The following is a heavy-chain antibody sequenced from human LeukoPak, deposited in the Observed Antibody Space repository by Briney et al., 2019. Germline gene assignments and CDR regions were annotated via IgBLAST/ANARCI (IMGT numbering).Heavy chain of an antibody. CDR3: ARAPEVYGDYYRDYYYYMDV. D-gene: IGHD4-17*01. CDR2: INQDGSDK. Sequence: GGSLRLSCAASGLTFSIHWMNWVRQAPGKGLECVANINQDGSDKYYVDSVKGRFTISRDNAKNSLYLQMNSLRAEDTALYYCARAPEVYGDYYRDYYYYMDVWGKGTTVTVSS. CDR1: GLTFSIHW. J-gene: IGHJ6*03. V-gene: IGHV3-7*03.